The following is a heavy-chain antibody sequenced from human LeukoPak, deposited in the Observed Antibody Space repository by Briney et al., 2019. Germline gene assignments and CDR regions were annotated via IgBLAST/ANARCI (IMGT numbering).Heavy chain of an antibody. CDR2: IYTSGST. Sequence: SETLSLTCTVSGGSISSNSYYWSWIRQPAGKGLGWIGRIYTSGSTNYNPSLKSRVSISVDTSKSQFSLNLSSVTAADTAVYYCARSWAGFDYWGQGTLVTVSS. CDR1: GGSISSNSYY. D-gene: IGHD6-13*01. J-gene: IGHJ4*02. V-gene: IGHV4-61*02. CDR3: ARSWAGFDY.